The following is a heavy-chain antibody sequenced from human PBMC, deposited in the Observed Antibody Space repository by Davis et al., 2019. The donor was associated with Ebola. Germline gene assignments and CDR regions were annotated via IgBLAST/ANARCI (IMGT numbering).Heavy chain of an antibody. J-gene: IGHJ2*01. Sequence: GESLKISCAASGFTFSTYWMSWVRQAPGKGPEWVANIKEDGSDKYYVDSVKGRFTISRENAKNSLYLQMNSLRAEDTAVYYCAREGDWYFDPWGRGTLVTVSS. V-gene: IGHV3-7*03. CDR3: AREGDWYFDP. CDR1: GFTFSTYW. CDR2: IKEDGSDK.